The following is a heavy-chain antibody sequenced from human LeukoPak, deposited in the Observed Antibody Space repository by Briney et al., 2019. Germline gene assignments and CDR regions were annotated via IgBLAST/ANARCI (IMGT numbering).Heavy chain of an antibody. Sequence: SETLSLTCAVSGGSVSSSNWWSWVRQPPGKGLEWIGEIYHSGSTNYNPSLKSQVTISVDKSKNQFSLKLSSVTAADTAVYYCARDRIRRLFGGVIVITRRFDYWGQGTLVTVSS. V-gene: IGHV4-4*02. CDR1: GGSVSSSNW. D-gene: IGHD3-16*02. J-gene: IGHJ4*02. CDR3: ARDRIRRLFGGVIVITRRFDY. CDR2: IYHSGST.